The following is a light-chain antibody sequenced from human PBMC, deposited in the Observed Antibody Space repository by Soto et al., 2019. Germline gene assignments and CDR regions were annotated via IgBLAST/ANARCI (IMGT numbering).Light chain of an antibody. CDR2: DDS. J-gene: IGLJ2*01. V-gene: IGLV3-21*02. CDR1: NIGDKS. CDR3: HVWDSSSDLVV. Sequence: SYELTQPPSVSVAPGQTATITCGGNNIGDKSVHWYQQTPGQAPVLVVHDDSDRPSGIPERFSGSNSGSTATLTISRVEDGDEADYYCHVWDSSSDLVVFGGGTKLTVL.